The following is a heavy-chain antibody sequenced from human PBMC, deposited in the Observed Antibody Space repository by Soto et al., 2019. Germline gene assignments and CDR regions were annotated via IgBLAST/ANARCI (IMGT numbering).Heavy chain of an antibody. Sequence: PSETLSLTCAVSGGSFSGYCWSWIRHPPGKGLEWIGEINHSGSTNYNPSLTSRVTISVDTSKNQFSLKLSSVTAADTAVYYCARVGYCSGGSCYPDPNWFNPWGQGSLVT. CDR3: ARVGYCSGGSCYPDPNWFNP. J-gene: IGHJ5*02. CDR1: GGSFSGYC. D-gene: IGHD2-15*01. CDR2: INHSGST. V-gene: IGHV4-34*01.